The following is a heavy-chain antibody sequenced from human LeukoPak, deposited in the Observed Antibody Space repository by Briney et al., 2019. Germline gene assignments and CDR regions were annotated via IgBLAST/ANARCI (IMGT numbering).Heavy chain of an antibody. V-gene: IGHV4-59*01. Sequence: SETLSLTCTVSGGSISGYYWTWIRQPPGKGLEWIGCIHSSGSTSYKPSPKSRITISVDTSKNQFSLNLSSVTAADTAVYYCVRGKAAAGAIWFDPWGQGTLVTVSS. CDR1: GGSISGYY. CDR2: IHSSGST. J-gene: IGHJ5*02. D-gene: IGHD6-13*01. CDR3: VRGKAAAGAIWFDP.